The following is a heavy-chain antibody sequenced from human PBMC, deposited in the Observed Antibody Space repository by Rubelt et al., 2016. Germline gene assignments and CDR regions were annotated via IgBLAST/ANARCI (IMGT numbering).Heavy chain of an antibody. CDR1: GGSFSGYY. J-gene: IGHJ5*02. CDR2: IYSSGST. V-gene: IGHV4-34*01. D-gene: IGHD4-23*01. CDR3: ARVTVGKGGWFDP. Sequence: QVQLQQWGAGLLKPSETLSLTCAVYGGSFSGYYWSWIRQPPGKGLEWIGYIYSSGSTYYKQSVKGGVTVTVETARSQFSRKRSSVTAADTAVYYCARVTVGKGGWFDPWGQGTLVTVSS.